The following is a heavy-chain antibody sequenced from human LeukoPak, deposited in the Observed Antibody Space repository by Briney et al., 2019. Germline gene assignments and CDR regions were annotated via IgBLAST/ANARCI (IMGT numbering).Heavy chain of an antibody. CDR2: IYHTGSA. J-gene: IGHJ3*02. CDR1: GDSIRSYY. Sequence: SETLSLTCTVSGDSIRSYYWSWIRQPPGKGLEWIGYIYHTGSANYNPSLKSRVTISEDTSKNQISLKLSSVTAADTAVYYCARHPPELLWLGDPPPPDACDIWGQGTMVTVSS. D-gene: IGHD3-10*01. V-gene: IGHV4-59*08. CDR3: ARHPPELLWLGDPPPPDACDI.